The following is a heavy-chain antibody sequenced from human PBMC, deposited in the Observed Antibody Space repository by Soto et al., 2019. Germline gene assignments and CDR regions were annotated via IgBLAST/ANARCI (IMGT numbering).Heavy chain of an antibody. V-gene: IGHV1-18*01. D-gene: IGHD3-22*01. CDR1: GYTFTSSG. Sequence: ASVKVSCKASGYTFTSSGMSWVRQAPGQGLEWMGWISAHTGSSEYAQRFQGRVTMTTDRSTSTAYMELRSLRSDDTAVYYCARAFFYQGSDIRGYSFDAFDFWGPGTLVTVSS. CDR3: ARAFFYQGSDIRGYSFDAFDF. J-gene: IGHJ3*01. CDR2: ISAHTGSS.